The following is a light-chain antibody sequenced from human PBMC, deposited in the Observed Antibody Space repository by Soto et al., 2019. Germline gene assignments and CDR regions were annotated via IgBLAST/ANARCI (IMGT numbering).Light chain of an antibody. V-gene: IGKV3-15*01. CDR2: GAS. CDR3: QQYDNWPHT. J-gene: IGKJ2*01. CDR1: QNLSRN. Sequence: DMVMTQSTATLSVSPGERSTLSCRASQNLSRNLAWYQQQPGQAPRLLIYGASTRATGIPARFSGSGSGTDFTPTISSLQSEDFAVYYCQQYDNWPHTFGQGTKLEIK.